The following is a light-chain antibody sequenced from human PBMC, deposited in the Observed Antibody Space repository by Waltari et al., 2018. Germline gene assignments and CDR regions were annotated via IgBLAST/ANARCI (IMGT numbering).Light chain of an antibody. CDR1: SSNIGRNP. CDR2: NSN. CDR3: AAWDDGLSGPGWV. Sequence: QSLLTQPPSVSGTPGQRVTISCSGSSSNIGRNPVNWYQQLPGTAPKLLIYNSNQRPSGVPDRFSGSKSGTSASLAISGLQSEDEAHYYCAAWDDGLSGPGWVFGTGTEVIVL. V-gene: IGLV1-44*01. J-gene: IGLJ1*01.